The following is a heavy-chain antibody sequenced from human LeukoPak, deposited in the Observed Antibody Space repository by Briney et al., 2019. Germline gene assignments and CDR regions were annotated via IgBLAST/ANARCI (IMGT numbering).Heavy chain of an antibody. D-gene: IGHD3-22*01. Sequence: SETLSLTCTVSGYSISSGYYWSWIRQPPGKGLEWIGEINHSGSTNYNPSLKSRVTISVDTSKNQFSLKLSSVTAADTAVYYCASRWRRYYYDSSGLSRRGAFDIWGQGTMVTVSS. CDR2: INHSGST. CDR1: GYSISSGYY. V-gene: IGHV4-38-2*02. CDR3: ASRWRRYYYDSSGLSRRGAFDI. J-gene: IGHJ3*02.